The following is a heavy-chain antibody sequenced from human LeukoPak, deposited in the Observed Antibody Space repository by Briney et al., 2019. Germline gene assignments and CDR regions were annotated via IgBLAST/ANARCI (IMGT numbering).Heavy chain of an antibody. V-gene: IGHV1-46*01. J-gene: IGHJ6*02. D-gene: IGHD1-26*01. CDR2: LKLYDGSI. CDR3: ARDGGSFSCNMDV. CDR1: GYSFIRYH. Sequence: ASVKVSCKASGYSFIRYHIHWVRQAPGQGLEWMGVLKLYDGSISHAQKFQGRVTMTSDTSTSTVYMELSSLRSEDTAVYFCARDGGSFSCNMDVWGQGTTVTVSS.